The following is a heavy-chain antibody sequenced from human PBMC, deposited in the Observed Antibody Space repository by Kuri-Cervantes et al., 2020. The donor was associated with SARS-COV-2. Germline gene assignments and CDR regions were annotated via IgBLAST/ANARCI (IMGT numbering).Heavy chain of an antibody. Sequence: GGSLCPSSAAAGFTFDDYGMSWVRQAPGKVMEWVSGINWNGGSTGYADSVKGRFTISRDNAKNALYLQMTSLRAEYTALYHCEIYPGYDSSGYHDYWGQGNLVTVSS. CDR1: GFTFDDYG. CDR2: INWNGGST. CDR3: EIYPGYDSSGYHDY. J-gene: IGHJ4*02. V-gene: IGHV3-20*01. D-gene: IGHD3-22*01.